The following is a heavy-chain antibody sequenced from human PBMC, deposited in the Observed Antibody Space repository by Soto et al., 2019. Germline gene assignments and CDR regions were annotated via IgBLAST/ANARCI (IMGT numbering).Heavy chain of an antibody. D-gene: IGHD5-18*01. CDR2: IDPSDSYT. J-gene: IGHJ2*01. CDR1: GWSFTSHW. Sequence: GESLQISCKGSGWSFTSHWISWVRQMTGKGLEWMGRIDPSDSYTSYSPSFQGHVTISADKSISTVYLQWSSLKASDTATYYCARGDTALSYWYFDLWGRGTLVTVSS. V-gene: IGHV5-10-1*01. CDR3: ARGDTALSYWYFDL.